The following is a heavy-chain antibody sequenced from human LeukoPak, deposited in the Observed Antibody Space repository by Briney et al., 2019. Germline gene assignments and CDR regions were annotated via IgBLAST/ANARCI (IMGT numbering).Heavy chain of an antibody. Sequence: SETLSLTCAVYGGSFSGYYWSWIRQPPGKGLEWIGEINHSGSTNYNPSLKSRVTISVDTSKNQWSLKLTSVTAADTAVYYCARGYGSGNYYPRDYWGQGTLVTVSS. J-gene: IGHJ4*02. CDR3: ARGYGSGNYYPRDY. CDR2: INHSGST. D-gene: IGHD3-10*01. V-gene: IGHV4-34*01. CDR1: GGSFSGYY.